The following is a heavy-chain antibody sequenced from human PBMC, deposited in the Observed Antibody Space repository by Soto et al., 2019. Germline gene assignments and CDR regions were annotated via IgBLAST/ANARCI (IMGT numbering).Heavy chain of an antibody. CDR3: AKPLVLRYLDWHPTGDAFDI. CDR1: GFTFSSYA. D-gene: IGHD3-9*01. J-gene: IGHJ3*02. V-gene: IGHV3-23*01. CDR2: ISGSGGST. Sequence: EVQLLESGGGLVQPGGSLRLSCAASGFTFSSYAMSWVRQAPGKGLEWVSAISGSGGSTYYADSVKGRFTISRDNSNNTLYLQINSRIAEHMSVYYCAKPLVLRYLDWHPTGDAFDIWGQGTMVTVSS.